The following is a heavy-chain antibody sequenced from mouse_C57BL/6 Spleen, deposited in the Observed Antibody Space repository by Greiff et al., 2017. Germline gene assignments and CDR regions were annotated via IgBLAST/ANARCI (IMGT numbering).Heavy chain of an antibody. Sequence: EVKLVESGEGLVKPGGSLKLSCAASGFTFSSYAMSWVRQTPEKRLEWVAYISSGGDYIYYADTVKGRFTISRDNARNTLYLQMSSLKSEDTAMYYCTTYGNWNYFDYWGQGTTLTVSS. CDR3: TTYGNWNYFDY. V-gene: IGHV5-9-1*02. CDR1: GFTFSSYA. J-gene: IGHJ2*01. D-gene: IGHD2-1*01. CDR2: ISSGGDYI.